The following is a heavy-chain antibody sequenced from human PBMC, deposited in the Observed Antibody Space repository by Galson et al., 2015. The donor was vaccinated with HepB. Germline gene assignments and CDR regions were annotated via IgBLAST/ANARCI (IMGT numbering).Heavy chain of an antibody. CDR1: GESFRNYY. J-gene: IGHJ6*02. V-gene: IGHV4-34*01. CDR2: IHHSGST. CDR3: ARDKYWSGYPRGYSMDV. Sequence: SETLSLTCVVHGESFRNYYWSWIRQPPGKGLEWIGEIHHSGSTNYNPSLKSRVTIPVDTSKNQFSLKLSSVTAADTAVYYCARDKYWSGYPRGYSMDVWGQGTTVTVSS. D-gene: IGHD3-3*01.